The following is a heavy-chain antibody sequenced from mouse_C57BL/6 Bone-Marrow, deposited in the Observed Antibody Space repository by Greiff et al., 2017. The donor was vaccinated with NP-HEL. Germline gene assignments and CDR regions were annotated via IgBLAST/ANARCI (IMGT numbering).Heavy chain of an antibody. CDR3: ARRTTVVADYYAMDY. Sequence: EVKVVESGGDLVKPGGSLKLSCAASGFTFSSYGMSWVRQTPDKRLEWDATISSGGSYTYYPDSVKGRFTISRDNAKNTLYLQMSSLKSEDTAMYYCARRTTVVADYYAMDYWGQGTSVTVSS. V-gene: IGHV5-6*02. J-gene: IGHJ4*01. CDR1: GFTFSSYG. CDR2: ISSGGSYT. D-gene: IGHD1-1*01.